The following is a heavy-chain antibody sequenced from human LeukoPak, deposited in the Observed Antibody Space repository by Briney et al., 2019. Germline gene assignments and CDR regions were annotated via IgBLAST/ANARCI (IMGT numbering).Heavy chain of an antibody. CDR1: GGTFSSYA. CDR3: ARYGDYEYFQH. D-gene: IGHD4-17*01. J-gene: IGHJ1*01. Sequence: ASVKVSCKASGGTFSSYAISWVRQAPGQGLEWMGGIIPIFGTANYAQKFQSRVTITADKSTSTAYMELSSLRSEDTAVYYCARYGDYEYFQHWGQGTLVTVSS. V-gene: IGHV1-69*06. CDR2: IIPIFGTA.